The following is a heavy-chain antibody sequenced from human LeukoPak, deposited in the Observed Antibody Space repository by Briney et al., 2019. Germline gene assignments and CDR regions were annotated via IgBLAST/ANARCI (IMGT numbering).Heavy chain of an antibody. CDR1: GFTFSSYA. D-gene: IGHD3-16*02. Sequence: GGSLRLSCAASGFTFSSYAMHWVRQAPGKGLEWVALIWYDGSSKHYADSVRGRFTISRDNSKNTLYLQMNSLRAEDTAVYYCARDFELSHWGQGTLVTVSS. J-gene: IGHJ4*02. CDR3: ARDFELSH. CDR2: IWYDGSSK. V-gene: IGHV3-33*08.